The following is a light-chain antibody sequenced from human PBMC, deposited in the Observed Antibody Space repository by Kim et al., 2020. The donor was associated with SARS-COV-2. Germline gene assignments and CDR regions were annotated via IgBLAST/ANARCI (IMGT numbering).Light chain of an antibody. CDR3: NSRDSSGNHWV. V-gene: IGLV3-19*01. CDR2: GKN. CDR1: SLRSYY. Sequence: SSELTQDPAVSVALGQTVRITCQGDSLRSYYASWYQQKPGQAPVLVIYGKNNRPSGTPDRFSGSSSGNTASLTITGAQAEDEADYYCNSRDSSGNHWVFGGGTQLTVL. J-gene: IGLJ3*02.